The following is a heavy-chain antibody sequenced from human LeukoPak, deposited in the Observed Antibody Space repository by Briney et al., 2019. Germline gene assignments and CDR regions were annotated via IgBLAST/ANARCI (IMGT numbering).Heavy chain of an antibody. CDR3: ARHRSTVWTAVGLDAFDI. D-gene: IGHD5-18*01. CDR2: IYYSGST. J-gene: IGHJ3*02. Sequence: SETLSLTCTVSGGSISSYYWSWIRQPPGKGLEWIGYIYYSGSTNYNPSLKSRVTISVDTSKNQFSLKLSSVTAADTAVYYCARHRSTVWTAVGLDAFDIWGQGTMVTVSS. CDR1: GGSISSYY. V-gene: IGHV4-59*08.